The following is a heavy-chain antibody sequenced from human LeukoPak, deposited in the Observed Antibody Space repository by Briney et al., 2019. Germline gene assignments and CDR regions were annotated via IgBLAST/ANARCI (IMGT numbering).Heavy chain of an antibody. J-gene: IGHJ4*02. CDR2: ISGSGGST. Sequence: GGSLRLSCAASGFTFSSYAMSWVRQAPGKGLEWASAISGSGGSTYYADSVKGRFTISRDNSKNTLYLQMNSLRAEDTAVYYCAKDRSYYDYVWGSYRYTGLFDHWGQGTLVTVSS. CDR1: GFTFSSYA. CDR3: AKDRSYYDYVWGSYRYTGLFDH. V-gene: IGHV3-23*01. D-gene: IGHD3-16*02.